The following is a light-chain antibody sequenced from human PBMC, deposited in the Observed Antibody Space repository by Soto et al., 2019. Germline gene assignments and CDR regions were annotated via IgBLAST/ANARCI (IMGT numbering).Light chain of an antibody. J-gene: IGKJ1*01. Sequence: DIQMTQSPSSLSASVGDRVTITCRASQRLSSYLNWYQPKPGQAPKRLVYAASCLQSGVPSRVRGRGSGTDFTLTIRRLQPEDFATDYCQQSYSTLWTFGQGTKVEIK. CDR3: QQSYSTLWT. CDR2: AAS. CDR1: QRLSSY. V-gene: IGKV1-39*01.